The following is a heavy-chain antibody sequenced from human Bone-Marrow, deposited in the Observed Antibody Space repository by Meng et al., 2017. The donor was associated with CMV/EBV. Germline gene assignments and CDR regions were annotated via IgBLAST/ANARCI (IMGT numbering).Heavy chain of an antibody. CDR3: ARDVPLMRGTELYDY. CDR2: IKEDGTLK. J-gene: IGHJ4*02. Sequence: GGSLRLSCAASGFSFSSHWLSWVRQVPGKGLEWVANIKEDGTLKYYVKSVKGRFTISRDNAKSSLYLQMNSLRAEDTAVYYCARDVPLMRGTELYDYWGQGTVVTVSP. D-gene: IGHD2-8*01. V-gene: IGHV3-7*01. CDR1: GFSFSSHW.